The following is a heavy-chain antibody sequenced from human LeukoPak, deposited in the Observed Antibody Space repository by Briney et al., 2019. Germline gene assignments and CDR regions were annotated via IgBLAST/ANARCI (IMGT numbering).Heavy chain of an antibody. CDR3: AKPTSLKDANYGLTVTNY. V-gene: IGHV3-30*02. CDR2: IRYDGNTK. CDR1: GFNFSAYG. D-gene: IGHD3-10*01. Sequence: GGSLRLSCAASGFNFSAYGMHWVRQAPGKGLEWVTFIRYDGNTKYYADSVKGRFTISRDNSKNTLDLQMNSLRVEDTAVYYCAKPTSLKDANYGLTVTNYWGQGILVTVSS. J-gene: IGHJ4*02.